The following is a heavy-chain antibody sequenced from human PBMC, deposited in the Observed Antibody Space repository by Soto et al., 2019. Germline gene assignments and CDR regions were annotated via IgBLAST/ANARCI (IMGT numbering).Heavy chain of an antibody. V-gene: IGHV4-4*02. Sequence: QVQLQESGPGLVQPSGTLSLTCAVSGDSIINSHWWSWVRQTPGKGLEWIGETYHSGTTNYNPSLKTRVTISIDKSKNQFSLKMNSVTAADTAVYYCAREVNSSPARGPNWFDPWGQGTLVTVSS. J-gene: IGHJ5*02. CDR2: TYHSGTT. CDR3: AREVNSSPARGPNWFDP. CDR1: GDSIINSHW. D-gene: IGHD6-13*01.